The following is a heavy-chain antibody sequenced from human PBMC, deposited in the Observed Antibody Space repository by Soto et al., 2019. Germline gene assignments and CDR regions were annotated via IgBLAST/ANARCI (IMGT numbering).Heavy chain of an antibody. CDR1: GGSISSSNW. CDR3: ARFSIVRGELGAKGYYYYGMDV. V-gene: IGHV4-4*02. Sequence: SETLSLTCAVSGGSISSSNWWSCVRQPPGKGREWIGEIYHSGSTNYNQSLKSRVTISVDKSKNQFSLKLNSVTAADTAVYYCARFSIVRGELGAKGYYYYGMDVWGQGTTVTVSS. CDR2: IYHSGST. J-gene: IGHJ6*02. D-gene: IGHD3-10*01.